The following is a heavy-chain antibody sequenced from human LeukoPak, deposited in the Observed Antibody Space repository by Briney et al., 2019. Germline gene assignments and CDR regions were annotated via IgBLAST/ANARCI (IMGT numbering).Heavy chain of an antibody. CDR1: GGSISSSSYY. V-gene: IGHV4-39*01. D-gene: IGHD3-22*01. Sequence: SETLSPTLTVPGGSISSSSYYLGWIRHPPRKGLEWVGSIYYSGSTYYNPSLKSRVSISVDTSKNQFSLKLSSVTAADTAVYYCARPNRSGYTRDAFDIWGQGTMVTVSS. J-gene: IGHJ3*02. CDR3: ARPNRSGYTRDAFDI. CDR2: IYYSGST.